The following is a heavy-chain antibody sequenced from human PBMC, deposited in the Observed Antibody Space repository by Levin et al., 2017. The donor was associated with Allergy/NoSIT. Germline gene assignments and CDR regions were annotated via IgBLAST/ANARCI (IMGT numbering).Heavy chain of an antibody. V-gene: IGHV5-51*01. CDR3: ARRGTRDYYYYVDV. D-gene: IGHD1-1*01. J-gene: IGHJ6*03. CDR1: GSSFTSYW. Sequence: GGSLRLSCQGSGSSFTSYWIGWVRQMPGKGLEWMGIIYPGDSDTRYSPSFQGQVTISADKSISTAYLQWSSLKASDTAIYYCARRGTRDYYYYVDVWGKGTTVTVSS. CDR2: IYPGDSDT.